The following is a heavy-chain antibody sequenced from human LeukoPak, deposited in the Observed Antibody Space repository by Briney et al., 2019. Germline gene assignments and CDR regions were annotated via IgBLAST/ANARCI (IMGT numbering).Heavy chain of an antibody. D-gene: IGHD3-22*01. J-gene: IGHJ4*02. V-gene: IGHV4-59*01. CDR2: IYYSGST. Sequence: SETLSLTCTVSGGSISSYYWSWIRQPPGKGLEWIGYIYYSGSTNYNPSLKSRVTISVETSKNQFSLKLSSVTAADTAVYYCARLGSSGYYVHYWGQGTLVTVSS. CDR3: ARLGSSGYYVHY. CDR1: GGSISSYY.